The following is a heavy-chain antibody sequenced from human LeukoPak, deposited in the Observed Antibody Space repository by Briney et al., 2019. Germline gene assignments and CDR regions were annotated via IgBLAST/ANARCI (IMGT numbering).Heavy chain of an antibody. D-gene: IGHD3-10*01. Sequence: GGSLRLSCAASGFTFSNYWMHWVRQVPGKGLVWVSHINSDGRIINYADSVKGRFTISRDNAKNTLYLQMNSLRVEDTAVYSCARGRGWYFDLWGRGTLVTVSS. CDR1: GFTFSNYW. V-gene: IGHV3-74*01. CDR3: ARGRGWYFDL. CDR2: INSDGRII. J-gene: IGHJ2*01.